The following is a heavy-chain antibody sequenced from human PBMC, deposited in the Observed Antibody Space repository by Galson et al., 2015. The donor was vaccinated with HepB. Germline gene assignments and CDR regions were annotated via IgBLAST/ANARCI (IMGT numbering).Heavy chain of an antibody. Sequence: SLRLSCAASGFTFRNSAMSWVRQAPGKGLEWVSTISPSSDYIRYADSVKGRFTISRDNSKNTLYLQMSSLRVEDTAVYYCATETMAGHFDYWGQGTLVTVSS. V-gene: IGHV3-23*01. CDR1: GFTFRNSA. D-gene: IGHD6-19*01. J-gene: IGHJ4*02. CDR3: ATETMAGHFDY. CDR2: ISPSSDYI.